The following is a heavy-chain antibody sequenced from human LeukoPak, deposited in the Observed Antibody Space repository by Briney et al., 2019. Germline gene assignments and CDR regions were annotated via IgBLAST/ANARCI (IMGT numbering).Heavy chain of an antibody. V-gene: IGHV1-3*01. CDR3: ARDHLLRDYYGSGSPYGMDV. CDR1: GYTFTSYA. Sequence: ASVKISCKASGYTFTSYAMHWVRQAPGQRLEWMGWINAGNGNTKYSQKFQGRVTITRDTSAGTAYMELSSLRSEDTAVYYCARDHLLRDYYGSGSPYGMDVWGQGTTVIVSS. D-gene: IGHD3-10*01. J-gene: IGHJ6*02. CDR2: INAGNGNT.